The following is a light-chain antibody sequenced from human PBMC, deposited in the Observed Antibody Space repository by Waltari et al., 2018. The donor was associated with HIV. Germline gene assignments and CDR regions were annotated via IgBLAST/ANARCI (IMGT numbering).Light chain of an antibody. CDR1: QSVLYSSNNNNY. CDR3: QQYYSTPLT. Sequence: DIVMTQSPDSLAVSLGERATLSCKSSQSVLYSSNNNNYLAWYQQKPGQHPKLLIYWASTRESGVPDRFSGSGSGTDFTLTISSLQAEDVAVYYCQQYYSTPLTFGGGTKVEIK. J-gene: IGKJ4*01. V-gene: IGKV4-1*01. CDR2: WAS.